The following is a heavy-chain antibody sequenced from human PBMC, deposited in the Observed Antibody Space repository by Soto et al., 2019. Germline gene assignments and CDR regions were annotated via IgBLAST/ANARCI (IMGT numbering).Heavy chain of an antibody. D-gene: IGHD3-10*01. CDR2: IKLDASEK. J-gene: IGHJ4*01. CDR1: GFTFSSYW. CDR3: AGASGYGWGASVNHYLDF. V-gene: IGHV3-7*01. Sequence: EVQLVESGGGLVQPGGSLRLSCAASGFTFSSYWMSWVRQAPGKGLEWLGTIKLDASEKKYVDSVKGRFTMSRDNAKNSLYLQMDSLRAEDTAVYYCAGASGYGWGASVNHYLDFWGRGTLVTVSS.